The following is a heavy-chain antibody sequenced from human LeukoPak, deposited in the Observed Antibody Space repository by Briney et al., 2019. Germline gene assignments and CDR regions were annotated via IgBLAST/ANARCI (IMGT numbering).Heavy chain of an antibody. CDR1: GYTFTSYD. D-gene: IGHD6-13*01. Sequence: GASVKVSRKASGYTFTSYDINWVRQATGQGLEWMGWMNPNSGNTGYAQKFQGRVTMTRNTSISTAYMELSSLRSEDTAVYYCARGSSWYINNWFDPWGQGTLVTVSS. J-gene: IGHJ5*02. CDR2: MNPNSGNT. CDR3: ARGSSWYINNWFDP. V-gene: IGHV1-8*01.